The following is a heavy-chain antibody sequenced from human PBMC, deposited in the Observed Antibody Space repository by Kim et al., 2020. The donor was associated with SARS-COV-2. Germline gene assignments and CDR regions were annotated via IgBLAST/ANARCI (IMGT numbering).Heavy chain of an antibody. CDR1: GGSISSSSYY. Sequence: SETLSLTCTVSGGSISSSSYYWGWIRQPPGKGLEWIGSIYYSGSTYYNPSLKSRVTISVDTSKNQFSLKLSSVTAADTAVYYCARRITMIVVGDDAFDIWGQGTMVTVSS. CDR3: ARRITMIVVGDDAFDI. CDR2: IYYSGST. J-gene: IGHJ3*02. D-gene: IGHD3-22*01. V-gene: IGHV4-39*01.